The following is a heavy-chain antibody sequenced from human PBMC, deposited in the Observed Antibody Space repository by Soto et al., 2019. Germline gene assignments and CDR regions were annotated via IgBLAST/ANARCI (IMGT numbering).Heavy chain of an antibody. CDR3: TRDIGGKGAY. D-gene: IGHD3-10*01. J-gene: IGHJ4*02. CDR2: IDEYGSTI. Sequence: EVQLVEPGGGLVQPGGSLRLSCAASGFTFSSYWMHWVRQVPGKGLLWVSRIDEYGSTINYADSVKGRFTISRDNARNTLYLEMNSLRAEDTALYYCTRDIGGKGAYWGPGTLVTVSS. CDR1: GFTFSSYW. V-gene: IGHV3-74*01.